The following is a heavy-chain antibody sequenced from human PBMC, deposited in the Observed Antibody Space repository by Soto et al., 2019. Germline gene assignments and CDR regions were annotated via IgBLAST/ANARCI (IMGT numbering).Heavy chain of an antibody. J-gene: IGHJ5*02. V-gene: IGHV1-69*02. CDR1: GGTFSSYT. D-gene: IGHD2-15*01. Sequence: QVQLVQSGAEVKKPGSSVKVSCKASGGTFSSYTISWVLQAPGQWREWMGRIISSLGIANYAQKFQGRVTTNTNKYTSTTYMEISSLISEDTAVYYCATFECCSGGSCYDPWGQGTLVTVSS. CDR2: IISSLGIA. CDR3: ATFECCSGGSCYDP.